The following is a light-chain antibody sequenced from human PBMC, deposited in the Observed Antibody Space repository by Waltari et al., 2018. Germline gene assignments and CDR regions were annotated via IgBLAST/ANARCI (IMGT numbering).Light chain of an antibody. CDR2: RND. CDR3: AAWDDSLSGHFV. J-gene: IGLJ1*01. Sequence: QSVLTQPPSASGTPGQSVPLSCSGSLSNIGANFVYWYQQVPGTAPKILIYRNDQRPSGVPDRFSASKSGTSASLAISGLRSEDEADYFCAAWDDSLSGHFVFGTGTKVIV. V-gene: IGLV1-47*01. CDR1: LSNIGANF.